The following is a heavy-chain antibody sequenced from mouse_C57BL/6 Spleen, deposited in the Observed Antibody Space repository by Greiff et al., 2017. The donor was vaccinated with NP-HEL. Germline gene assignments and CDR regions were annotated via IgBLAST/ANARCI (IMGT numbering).Heavy chain of an antibody. CDR2: IRSKSNNYAT. CDR1: GFSFNTYA. CDR3: VRHDYPIYAMDY. J-gene: IGHJ4*01. Sequence: EVKLMESGGGLVQPKGSLKLSCAASGFSFNTYAMNWVRQAPGKGLEWVARIRSKSNNYATYYADSVKDRFTISRDDSESMLYLQMNNLKTEDTAMYYCVRHDYPIYAMDYWGQGTSVTVSS. D-gene: IGHD2-4*01. V-gene: IGHV10-1*01.